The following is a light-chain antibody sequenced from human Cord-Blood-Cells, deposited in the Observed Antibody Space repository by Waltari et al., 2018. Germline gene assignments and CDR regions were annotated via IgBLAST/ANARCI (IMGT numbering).Light chain of an antibody. CDR1: SSPIGNNY. V-gene: IGLV1-51*02. CDR3: GTWDSSLSAGV. J-gene: IGLJ3*02. CDR2: ENN. Sequence: QSVLTQPPSVSAAPGQKVTLSCSGRSSPIGNNYVSWYQQLPGTAPKLLIYENNKRPSGIPDRFSGSKSGTSATLGITGLQTGDEADYYCGTWDSSLSAGVFGGGTKLTVL.